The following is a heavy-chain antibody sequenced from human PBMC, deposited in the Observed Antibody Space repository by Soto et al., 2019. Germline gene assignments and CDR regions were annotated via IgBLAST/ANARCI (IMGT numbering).Heavy chain of an antibody. CDR1: GDSVSSNSAA. V-gene: IGHV6-1*01. CDR2: TYYRSKWYN. Sequence: SQTLSLTCAISGDSVSSNSAAWNWIRQSPSRGLEWLGGTYYRSKWYNDYAVSVKSRITINPDTSKNQFSLQLNSVTPEDTAVYYCASALQYSSSWYNWFDPWGQGTLVTVSS. CDR3: ASALQYSSSWYNWFDP. J-gene: IGHJ5*02. D-gene: IGHD6-13*01.